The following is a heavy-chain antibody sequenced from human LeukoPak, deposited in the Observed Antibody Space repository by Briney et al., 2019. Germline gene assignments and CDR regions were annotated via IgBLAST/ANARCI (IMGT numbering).Heavy chain of an antibody. V-gene: IGHV4-34*01. Sequence: SETLSLTCAVYGGSFSGYYWSWIRQPPGKGLEWIGSIYYSGSTYYNPSLKSRVTISVDTSKNQFSLKLSSVTAADTAVYYCARCGSESDYWGQGTLVTVSS. D-gene: IGHD1-26*01. CDR3: ARCGSESDY. J-gene: IGHJ4*02. CDR2: IYYSGST. CDR1: GGSFSGYY.